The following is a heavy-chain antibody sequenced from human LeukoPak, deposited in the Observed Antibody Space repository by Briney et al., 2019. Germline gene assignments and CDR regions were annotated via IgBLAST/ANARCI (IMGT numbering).Heavy chain of an antibody. Sequence: ASVKVSCKVSGYTLTELSIHWMRQAPGKGLEWMGGFDPEDAERIYAQRLQGRVTMTEDPSTGTAYMELSSLRSEDTAVYYCATDKRQYNILTAYFKAGYFQYWGQGTLVTVSA. V-gene: IGHV1-24*01. CDR2: FDPEDAER. CDR1: GYTLTELS. D-gene: IGHD3-9*01. CDR3: ATDKRQYNILTAYFKAGYFQY. J-gene: IGHJ1*01.